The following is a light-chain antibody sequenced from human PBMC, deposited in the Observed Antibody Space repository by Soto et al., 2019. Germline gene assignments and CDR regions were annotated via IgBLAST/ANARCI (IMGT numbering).Light chain of an antibody. CDR3: LQYNNWWT. CDR1: QSVSSS. V-gene: IGKV3-15*01. Sequence: MVITHPPATRSAPPVAGAPLSCRASQSVSSSLAWYQQKPGRSPRLLIYGASTRAIGIPARFSGSGSGTEFTLTISSLQSEDFAVYYCLQYNNWWTFGQGTKVDIK. CDR2: GAS. J-gene: IGKJ1*01.